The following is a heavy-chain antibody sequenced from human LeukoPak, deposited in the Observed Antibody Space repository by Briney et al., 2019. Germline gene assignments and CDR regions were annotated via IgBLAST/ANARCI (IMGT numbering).Heavy chain of an antibody. CDR3: ARDLPGQYGFDI. V-gene: IGHV4-61*02. CDR1: GGSISSSSYY. D-gene: IGHD1-14*01. J-gene: IGHJ3*02. Sequence: SETLSLTCTVSGGSISSSSYYWSWIRQPAGKGLEWIGRVFTSGSTDYNPSFKSRVTISVDTSKKQVSLRLSSVTAADTAVYYCARDLPGQYGFDIWGQGTMVTVSS. CDR2: VFTSGST.